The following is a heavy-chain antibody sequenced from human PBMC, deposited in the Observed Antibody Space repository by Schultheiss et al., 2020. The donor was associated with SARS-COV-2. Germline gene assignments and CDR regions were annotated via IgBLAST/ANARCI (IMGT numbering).Heavy chain of an antibody. V-gene: IGHV1-69*06. D-gene: IGHD3-22*01. J-gene: IGHJ6*02. Sequence: SVKVSCKASGYTFTSYGISWVRQAPGQGLEWMGGIIPIFGTANYAQKFQGRVTITADKSTSTAYMELSSLRSEDTAVYYCARYDSSSVYYYYGMDVWGQGATVTVSS. CDR3: ARYDSSSVYYYYGMDV. CDR1: GYTFTSYG. CDR2: IIPIFGTA.